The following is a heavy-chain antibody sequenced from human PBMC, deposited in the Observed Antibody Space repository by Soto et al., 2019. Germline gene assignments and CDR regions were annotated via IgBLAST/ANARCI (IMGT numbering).Heavy chain of an antibody. CDR1: GYTFTSYG. CDR2: ISAYNGNT. J-gene: IGHJ4*02. Sequence: ASVKVSCKASGYTFTSYGISWVRQAPGQGLEWMGWISAYNGNTNCAQKLQGRVTMTTDTSTSTAYMELRSLRSDDTAVYYCASTTVTTTHGYWGQGTLVTVSS. CDR3: ASTTVTTTHGY. V-gene: IGHV1-18*01. D-gene: IGHD4-17*01.